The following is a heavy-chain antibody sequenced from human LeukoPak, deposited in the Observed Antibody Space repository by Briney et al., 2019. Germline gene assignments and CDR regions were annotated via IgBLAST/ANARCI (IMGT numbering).Heavy chain of an antibody. J-gene: IGHJ4*02. D-gene: IGHD1-20*01. V-gene: IGHV4-34*01. CDR1: GGSFSGYY. Sequence: PSETLSLTCAVYGGSFSGYYWSWIRQPPGKGLEWIGEINHSESTNYNPSLKSRVTISVDTSKNQFSLKLSSVTAADTAVYYCASDVTGTLTYDYWGQGTLVTVSS. CDR2: INHSEST. CDR3: ASDVTGTLTYDY.